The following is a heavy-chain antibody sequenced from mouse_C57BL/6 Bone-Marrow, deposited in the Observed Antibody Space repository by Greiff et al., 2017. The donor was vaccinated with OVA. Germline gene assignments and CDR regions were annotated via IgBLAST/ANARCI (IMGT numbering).Heavy chain of an antibody. CDR3: ARGVVDY. V-gene: IGHV3-6*01. CDR1: GYSITSGYY. Sequence: EVQLVESGPGLVKPSQSLSLTCSVTGYSITSGYYWNWIRQFPGNKLEWMGYISYDGSNNYNPSLKNRISITRDTSKNQFFLKLNSVTTEDTATYYCARGVVDYWGQGTTLTVSS. CDR2: ISYDGSN. J-gene: IGHJ2*01. D-gene: IGHD1-1*01.